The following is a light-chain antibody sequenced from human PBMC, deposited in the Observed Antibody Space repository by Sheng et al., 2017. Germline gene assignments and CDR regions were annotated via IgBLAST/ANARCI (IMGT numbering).Light chain of an antibody. Sequence: QSALTQPASVSGSPGESITISCTGTNSDVGGFKYVSWYQQYPGKVPKVMIYDVSNRPSGVPDRFSGSKSGTSASLAITGLQAEDEADYYCQSYDNSLSAVVFGGGTKLTVL. V-gene: IGLV2-14*03. CDR3: QSYDNSLSAVV. CDR2: DVS. J-gene: IGLJ2*01. CDR1: NSDVGGFKY.